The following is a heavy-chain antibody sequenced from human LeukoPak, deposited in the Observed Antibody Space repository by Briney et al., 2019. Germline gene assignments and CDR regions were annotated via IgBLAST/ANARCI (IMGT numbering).Heavy chain of an antibody. CDR2: INPNSGGT. Sequence: ASVKVSCKASGYTFTGYYMHWARQAPGQGLEWMGWINPNSGGTNYAQKFQGRVTMTRDTSISTAYMELSRLRSDDTAVYYCARVSPSWSYYYGMGVWGQGTTVTVSS. CDR1: GYTFTGYY. J-gene: IGHJ6*02. CDR3: ARVSPSWSYYYGMGV. V-gene: IGHV1-2*02. D-gene: IGHD6-13*01.